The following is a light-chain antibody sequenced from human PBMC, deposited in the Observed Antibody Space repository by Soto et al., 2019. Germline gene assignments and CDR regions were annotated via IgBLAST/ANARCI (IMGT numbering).Light chain of an antibody. CDR3: QQRGDWPLT. Sequence: EVVLTQSPVTLSLSPGERATLSCRASQSFRGLLAWYQQKPGQAPRLLIYDASNRTTGIPARFSGSGSGTDFTLTISSLDPEDFAVYYCQQRGDWPLTFGQGTRLEIK. CDR1: QSFRGL. V-gene: IGKV3-11*01. J-gene: IGKJ5*01. CDR2: DAS.